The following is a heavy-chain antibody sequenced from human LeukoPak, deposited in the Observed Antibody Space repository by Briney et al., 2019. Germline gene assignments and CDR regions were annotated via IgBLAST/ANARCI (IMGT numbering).Heavy chain of an antibody. V-gene: IGHV3-15*07. Sequence: GGSLRLSCAASGLIFNNVWMNWVRQAQGKGLEWVARLKSKSDGGTTDYAAPVKGRFTISRDDSKNTLYLQMDSLKTDDTAVYYCTGRRVDTGMVTGEYWGQGTPVTVSS. CDR2: LKSKSDGGTT. D-gene: IGHD5-18*01. CDR1: GLIFNNVW. J-gene: IGHJ4*02. CDR3: TGRRVDTGMVTGEY.